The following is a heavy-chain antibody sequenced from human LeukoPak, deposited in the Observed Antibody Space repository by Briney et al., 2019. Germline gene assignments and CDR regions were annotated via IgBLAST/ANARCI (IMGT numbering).Heavy chain of an antibody. CDR3: ARGVAYCGGDCYPIAP. J-gene: IGHJ5*02. CDR2: INPNSGGT. D-gene: IGHD2-21*02. CDR1: GYTFTGYY. V-gene: IGHV1-2*02. Sequence: ASLKVSCKASGYTFTGYYMHWVRQAPGQGLEWMGWINPNSGGTNYAQKFPGRVTMTRDTAISTAYMELSRLRSDDTAVYYCARGVAYCGGDCYPIAPWGQGTLVTVSS.